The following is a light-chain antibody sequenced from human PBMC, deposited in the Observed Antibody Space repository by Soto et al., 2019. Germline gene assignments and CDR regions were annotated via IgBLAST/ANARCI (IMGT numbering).Light chain of an antibody. V-gene: IGLV2-8*01. CDR3: SSYAGSNFYV. Sequence: QSVLTQPPSASGSPGQSVTISCPGTSSEISGYNYVSWYQQHPGKAPKLMIYEVSKRPSGVPDRFSGSKSCNTASLTFSGLQAEDEADYYCSSYAGSNFYVFGTGTKVTAL. J-gene: IGLJ1*01. CDR1: SSEISGYNY. CDR2: EVS.